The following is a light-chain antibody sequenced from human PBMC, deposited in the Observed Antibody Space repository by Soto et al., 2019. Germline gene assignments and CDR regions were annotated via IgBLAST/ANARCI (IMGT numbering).Light chain of an antibody. Sequence: DIQMPQSPSSLSASVGDSLTITCRARQSISSYLNWYPQKPGKDPKLLIYAASSLQSGVPSRFSGSGSGTEFTLTISSLQPDDFATYYCKQYNSYRTFGKRNKVAI. CDR2: AAS. V-gene: IGKV1-17*01. CDR3: KQYNSYRT. CDR1: QSISSY. J-gene: IGKJ1*01.